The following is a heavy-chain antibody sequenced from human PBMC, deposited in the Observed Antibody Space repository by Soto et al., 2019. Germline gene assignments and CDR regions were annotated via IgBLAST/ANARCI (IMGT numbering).Heavy chain of an antibody. CDR1: GFTFRTFG. CDR3: ARDKTGFGAIDY. J-gene: IGHJ4*02. D-gene: IGHD3-16*01. CDR2: ISDNSRHI. V-gene: IGHV3-48*02. Sequence: EVQVVESGGGLVQPGGSLRLSCTTSGFTFRTFGMNWVRQTPGKGLEWVSYISDNSRHIYYAECVKGRFSISRDNGENSLTLQMNGLRDEDAALYFCARDKTGFGAIDYWGQGTLVTVSS.